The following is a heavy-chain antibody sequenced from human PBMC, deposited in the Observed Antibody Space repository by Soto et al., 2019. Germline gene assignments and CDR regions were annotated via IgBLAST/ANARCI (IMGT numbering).Heavy chain of an antibody. D-gene: IGHD2-21*02. Sequence: GGSLRLSCAASGFTFSSYWMHWVRQAPGKGLVWVSRINSDGSSTSYADSVKGRFTISRDNAKNTLYLQMNSLRAEDTAVYYCAGDSYYYYGMDVWGQGTTVTVSS. CDR3: AGDSYYYYGMDV. CDR2: INSDGSST. J-gene: IGHJ6*02. V-gene: IGHV3-74*01. CDR1: GFTFSSYW.